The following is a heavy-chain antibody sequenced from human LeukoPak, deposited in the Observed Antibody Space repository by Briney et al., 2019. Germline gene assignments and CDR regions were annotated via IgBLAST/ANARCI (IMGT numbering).Heavy chain of an antibody. V-gene: IGHV1-3*01. Sequence: ASVKVSCKASGYTFTSYAMNWVRQAPGQRLEWMGWINAGNGNTKYSQKFQGRVTITRDTSASTAYMELSSLRSEDTAVYYCARLNGDYPGSYYYYGMDVWGQGTTVTVSS. J-gene: IGHJ6*02. CDR1: GYTFTSYA. CDR3: ARLNGDYPGSYYYYGMDV. D-gene: IGHD4-17*01. CDR2: INAGNGNT.